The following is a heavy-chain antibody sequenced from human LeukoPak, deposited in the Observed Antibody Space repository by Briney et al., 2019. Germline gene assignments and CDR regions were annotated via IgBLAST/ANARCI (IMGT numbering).Heavy chain of an antibody. CDR2: MNPNSANT. D-gene: IGHD3-3*01. Sequence: GASVKVSCKASGYTFTSYDINWVRQATGQGLEWMGWMNPNSANTGYAQNFQGRVTMTRNTSINTAYMELSSLRSEDTAVYYCVRTLRSAGGDFWSGYYYYYGMDVWGQGTTVTVSS. J-gene: IGHJ6*02. CDR3: VRTLRSAGGDFWSGYYYYYGMDV. V-gene: IGHV1-8*01. CDR1: GYTFTSYD.